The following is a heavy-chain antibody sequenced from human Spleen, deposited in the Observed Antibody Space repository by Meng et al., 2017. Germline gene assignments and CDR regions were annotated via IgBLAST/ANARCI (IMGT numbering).Heavy chain of an antibody. CDR1: GFTVSSNY. D-gene: IGHD3-22*01. CDR2: IYTGGST. CDR3: ARDDSRAFAFDI. Sequence: GESLKISCAASGFTVSSNYMSWVRQAPGKGLEWVSVIYTGGSTYYADSVKGRFTISSDNSKNTLYLQMNSLRAEDTAVYYCARDDSRAFAFDIWGQGTMVTVSS. V-gene: IGHV3-53*05. J-gene: IGHJ3*02.